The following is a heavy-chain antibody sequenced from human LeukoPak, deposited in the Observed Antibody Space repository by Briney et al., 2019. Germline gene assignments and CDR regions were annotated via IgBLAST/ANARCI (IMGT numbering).Heavy chain of an antibody. CDR1: GGSISSGGYY. Sequence: PSQTLSLTCTVSGGSISSGGYYWNWIRQHPGKGLEWIGYIHYTGSTNYNPSLKSRVTISLDTSKNQFSLKLSSVTAADTAVYYCARAGGALRPFDYWGLGALVTVSS. CDR3: ARAGGALRPFDY. V-gene: IGHV4-31*03. CDR2: IHYTGST. J-gene: IGHJ4*02. D-gene: IGHD1-26*01.